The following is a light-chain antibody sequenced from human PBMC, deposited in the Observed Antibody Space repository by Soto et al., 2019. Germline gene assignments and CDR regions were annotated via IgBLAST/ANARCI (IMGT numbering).Light chain of an antibody. CDR2: HTS. Sequence: EIVLKLSPSTLSSPPGKRATLYCRASQTVNSSLAWYQHKPGQAPRLLIYHTSNRATGIPARFSGSGSGTDFTLTISSLEPEDFAVYYCHQRQSWPRTFCQGTMVDIK. J-gene: IGKJ1*01. V-gene: IGKV3-11*01. CDR3: HQRQSWPRT. CDR1: QTVNSS.